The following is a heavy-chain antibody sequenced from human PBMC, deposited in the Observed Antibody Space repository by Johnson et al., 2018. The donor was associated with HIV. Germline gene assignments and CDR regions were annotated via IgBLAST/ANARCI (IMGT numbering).Heavy chain of an antibody. CDR1: GFTFNNYG. V-gene: IGHV3-30*02. CDR3: AKDRRIAAATGDVFDM. Sequence: QVQLVESGGGVVQPGESLRLSCAASGFTFNNYGMHWVRQAPGKGLEWVAFIRYDTSNKYYADSVKGRFTISRDDSKNTLYLQINSLRAEDAAVYYCAKDRRIAAATGDVFDMWGQGTMVTVSS. D-gene: IGHD6-13*01. CDR2: IRYDTSNK. J-gene: IGHJ3*02.